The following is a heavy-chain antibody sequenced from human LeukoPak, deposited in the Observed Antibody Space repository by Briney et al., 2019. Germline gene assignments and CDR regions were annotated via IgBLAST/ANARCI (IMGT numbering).Heavy chain of an antibody. Sequence: PSETLSLTCSVSGGSISSYYWSWIRQPPGKGLEWIGYIYYSGSTNYNPSLKSRVTISVDKSKNQFSLKLNSVTAADTAVYYCARGFATMVRGVVLDFWGQGTLVTVSS. CDR2: IYYSGST. J-gene: IGHJ4*02. CDR1: GGSISSYY. V-gene: IGHV4-59*12. D-gene: IGHD3-10*01. CDR3: ARGFATMVRGVVLDF.